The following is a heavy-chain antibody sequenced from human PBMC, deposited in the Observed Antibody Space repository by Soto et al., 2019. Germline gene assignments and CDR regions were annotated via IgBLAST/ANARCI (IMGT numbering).Heavy chain of an antibody. CDR3: ARDLWASGWYLNQDY. D-gene: IGHD6-19*01. J-gene: IGHJ4*02. CDR1: GFTFSSYG. CDR2: IWYDGSNK. Sequence: GGSLRLSCAASGFTFSSYGMHWVRQAPGKGLEWVAVIWYDGSNKYYADSVKGRFTISRDNSKNTLYLQMNSLRAEDTAVYYCARDLWASGWYLNQDYWGQGTLVTVSS. V-gene: IGHV3-33*01.